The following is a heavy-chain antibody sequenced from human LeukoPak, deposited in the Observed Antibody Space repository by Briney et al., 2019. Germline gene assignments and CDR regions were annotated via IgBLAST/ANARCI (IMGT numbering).Heavy chain of an antibody. J-gene: IGHJ4*02. CDR3: ARSYCSGGSCYRGRFDF. CDR1: GGSISSYY. Sequence: SETLSLTCTVSGGSISSYYWGWIRQPPGKGLEWIGSIYYTGSTYYNPSLKSRITMSVDTSKSQFSLKLSSVTAADTAVYYCARSYCSGGSCYRGRFDFWGQGTLVTVFS. D-gene: IGHD2-15*01. V-gene: IGHV4-39*01. CDR2: IYYTGST.